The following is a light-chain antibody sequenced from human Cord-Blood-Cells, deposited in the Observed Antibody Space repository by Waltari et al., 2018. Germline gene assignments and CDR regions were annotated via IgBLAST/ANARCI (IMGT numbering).Light chain of an antibody. V-gene: IGLV4-60*03. CDR1: GGHSSYI. J-gene: IGLJ3*02. CDR2: LEGSGSY. CDR3: ETWDSNTRV. Sequence: QPVLTQSSSASASLGSSVKLTCTLSGGHSSYIIAWHQQQPGKAPRYLMKLEGSGSYNKGSGVPDRFSGSSSGADRYLTISNLQSENEADYYCETWDSNTRVFGGGTKLTVL.